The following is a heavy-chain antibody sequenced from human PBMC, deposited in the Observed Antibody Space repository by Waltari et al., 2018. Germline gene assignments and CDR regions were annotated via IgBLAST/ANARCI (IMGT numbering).Heavy chain of an antibody. D-gene: IGHD2-8*01. V-gene: IGHV4-38-2*02. CDR1: Y. Sequence: YWGWIRQPPGKDLEWIGSVSHSGGTFYNPSLKSRVTISMDTSKNQLSLKVTSVTAADTAIYYCARGGFDTNSYFDLWGRGTLVTVSS. CDR2: VSHSGGT. J-gene: IGHJ2*01. CDR3: ARGGFDTNSYFDL.